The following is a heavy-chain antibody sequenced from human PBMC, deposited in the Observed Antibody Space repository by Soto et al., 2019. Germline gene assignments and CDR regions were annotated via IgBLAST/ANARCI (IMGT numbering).Heavy chain of an antibody. CDR2: ISSSSFSI. CDR3: SSNESSNIYGMGV. D-gene: IGHD6-6*01. Sequence: EVQLVESGGGLVKPGGSLRLSCAASGFTFSSYSMNWVRQAPGKGLEWVSSISSSSFSINYADSVKGRFSISRDNAQNSLHPQTNNLRAEDTAVYYCSSNESSNIYGMGVWGQGSTGTVSS. CDR1: GFTFSSYS. J-gene: IGHJ6*02. V-gene: IGHV3-21*02.